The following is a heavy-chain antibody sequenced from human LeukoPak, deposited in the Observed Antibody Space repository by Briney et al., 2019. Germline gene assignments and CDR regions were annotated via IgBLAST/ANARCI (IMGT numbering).Heavy chain of an antibody. CDR3: AKEPREYCSSTSCPNWFDS. Sequence: GGSLSLSCAASGFTFKNYAWSWVGQAPGRGREWVSAISASGGTTYYADSVKGRFTISRDNSENTLFLQMNSLRAEDTAVYYCAKEPREYCSSTSCPNWFDSWGQGTLVTVSS. CDR2: ISASGGTT. V-gene: IGHV3-23*01. J-gene: IGHJ5*01. CDR1: GFTFKNYA. D-gene: IGHD2-2*01.